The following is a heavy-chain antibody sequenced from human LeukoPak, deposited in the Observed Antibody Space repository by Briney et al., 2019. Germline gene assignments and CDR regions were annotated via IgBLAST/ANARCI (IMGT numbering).Heavy chain of an antibody. V-gene: IGHV3-48*03. J-gene: IGHJ4*02. CDR3: ARDLLGDSQTR. Sequence: GGSLRLSCAASGFTFSSYAMNWVRQAPGKGLEWVSYISSSGSTIYYADSVKGRFTISRDNAKNSLYLQMNSLRAEDTAVYYCARDLLGDSQTRWGQGTLVTVSS. CDR2: ISSSGSTI. CDR1: GFTFSSYA. D-gene: IGHD4-17*01.